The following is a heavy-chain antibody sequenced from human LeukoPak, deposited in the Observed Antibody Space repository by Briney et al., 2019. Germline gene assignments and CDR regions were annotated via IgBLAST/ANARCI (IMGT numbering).Heavy chain of an antibody. CDR3: ARALRYYLAKAV. CDR1: GFTISAYA. CDR2: IGSDNKP. V-gene: IGHV3-23*05. D-gene: IGHD2-21*01. Sequence: GGSLILSCEASGFTISAYAMTWVRQAPGKGLEWVSSIGSDNKPHYSESVKGRFAISRDNSMSMLFLQLNSLRAEDTALYYCARALRYYLAKAVWGPGTTVTVSS. J-gene: IGHJ6*02.